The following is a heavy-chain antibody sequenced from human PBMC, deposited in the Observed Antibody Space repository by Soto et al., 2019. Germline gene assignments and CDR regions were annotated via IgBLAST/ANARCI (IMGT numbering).Heavy chain of an antibody. CDR2: IYFSGST. CDR1: GGSINSGDYY. CDR3: ARDDYGSNSGAFDI. D-gene: IGHD4-17*01. Sequence: PSETLSLTCTVSGGSINSGDYYWSWIRQHPGKGLEWIGHIYFSGSTSYNPSLKSRVTISINTSKNKFSLKLESVTAADTAVYYCARDDYGSNSGAFDIWGQGAMVTVSS. V-gene: IGHV4-31*03. J-gene: IGHJ3*02.